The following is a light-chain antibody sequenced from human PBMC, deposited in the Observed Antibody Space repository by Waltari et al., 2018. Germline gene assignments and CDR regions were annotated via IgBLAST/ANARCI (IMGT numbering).Light chain of an antibody. Sequence: EVVLTQSPGTLSLSPGEGATLSCRASQSVSTNYLAWYQQKPGQAPRLLIYAASRRATGIPDRFSGSGSGTDFTLTISRLEPEDFAVYYCQQYGSSPPYTFGQGTKLEIK. CDR2: AAS. CDR1: QSVSTNY. V-gene: IGKV3-20*01. J-gene: IGKJ2*01. CDR3: QQYGSSPPYT.